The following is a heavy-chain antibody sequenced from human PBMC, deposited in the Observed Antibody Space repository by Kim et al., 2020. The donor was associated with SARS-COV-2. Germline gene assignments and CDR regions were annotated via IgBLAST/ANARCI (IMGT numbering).Heavy chain of an antibody. D-gene: IGHD6-13*01. V-gene: IGHV3-43*02. J-gene: IGHJ6*02. Sequence: GGSLRLSCAASGFTFDDYAMHWVRQAPGKGLEWVSLISGDGGSTYYADSVKGRFTISRDNSKNSLYLQMNSLRTEDTALYYCAKEIIAAAKDYYYGMDVWGQGTTVTVSS. CDR3: AKEIIAAAKDYYYGMDV. CDR1: GFTFDDYA. CDR2: ISGDGGST.